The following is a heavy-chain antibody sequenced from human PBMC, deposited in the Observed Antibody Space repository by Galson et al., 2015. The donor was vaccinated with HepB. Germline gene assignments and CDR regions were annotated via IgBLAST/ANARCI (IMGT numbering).Heavy chain of an antibody. D-gene: IGHD2-15*01. CDR1: GGTFSSYA. Sequence: SVKVSCKASGGTFSSYAISWVRQAPGQGLEWMGGIIPIFGTANYAQKFQGRVTITADESTSTAYMELSSLRSEDTAVYYCAREEAGGGSTAWKNCYYHGMDVWGQGTTVTVSS. J-gene: IGHJ6*02. V-gene: IGHV1-69*13. CDR3: AREEAGGGSTAWKNCYYHGMDV. CDR2: IIPIFGTA.